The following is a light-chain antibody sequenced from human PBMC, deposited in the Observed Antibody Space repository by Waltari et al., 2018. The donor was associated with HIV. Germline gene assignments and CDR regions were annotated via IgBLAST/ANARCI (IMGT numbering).Light chain of an antibody. V-gene: IGLV4-69*01. CDR3: QTWGSGIQV. CDR2: LNNDGSH. Sequence: QLVLTQSPSASASLGASVKLTCTLSSGHSSYAIAWHQQQSEKGPRYLMKLNNDGSHTKGDGIPNRFSGSSSGAERYLTISSLQSEDEADYYCQTWGSGIQVFGSGTKVTVL. J-gene: IGLJ1*01. CDR1: SGHSSYA.